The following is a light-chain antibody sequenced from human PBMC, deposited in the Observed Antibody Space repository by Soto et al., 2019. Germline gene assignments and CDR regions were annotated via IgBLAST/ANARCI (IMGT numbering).Light chain of an antibody. V-gene: IGLV6-57*04. CDR2: EDN. Sequence: NFMLTQPHSVSESSGKTVSISCTRSSGSIARNYVQWYQQRPGSAPTLVIYEDNQRPSGVPDRFSGSIDSSSNSASLTISGLKTEDEADYYCQSYDNNNVVFGGGTKVTVL. CDR3: QSYDNNNVV. CDR1: SGSIARNY. J-gene: IGLJ2*01.